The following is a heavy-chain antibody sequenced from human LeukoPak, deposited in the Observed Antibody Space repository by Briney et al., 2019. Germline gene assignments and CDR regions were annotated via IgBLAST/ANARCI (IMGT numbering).Heavy chain of an antibody. D-gene: IGHD1-1*01. CDR1: GGSISSYY. CDR2: IYYSGT. V-gene: IGHV4-59*01. Sequence: SETLSLTCTVSGGSISSYYWSWIRRPPGKGLEWIGYIYYSGTIYNPSLKSRVTISVDTSKNQFSLKLSSVTAADTAVYYCARDRVPEGYFDYWGQGTLVTVSS. CDR3: ARDRVPEGYFDY. J-gene: IGHJ4*02.